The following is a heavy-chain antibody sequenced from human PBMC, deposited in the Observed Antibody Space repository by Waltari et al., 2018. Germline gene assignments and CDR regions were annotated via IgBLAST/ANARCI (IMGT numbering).Heavy chain of an antibody. CDR3: AREIIKTVAPYGMDV. V-gene: IGHV3-53*01. CDR1: GFTVSSTY. D-gene: IGHD3-10*01. CDR2: IDSGGST. Sequence: EVQLVESGGGLIQPGGSLRLSCAASGFTVSSTYMSWILQAPGKGLEWVSVIDSGGSTYYADSVKGRFTISRDNSKNTLYLQMNSLRAEDTAVYYCAREIIKTVAPYGMDVWGQGTTVTVSS. J-gene: IGHJ6*02.